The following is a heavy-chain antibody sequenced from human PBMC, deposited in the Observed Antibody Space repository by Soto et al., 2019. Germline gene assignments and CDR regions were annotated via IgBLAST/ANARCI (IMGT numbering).Heavy chain of an antibody. CDR1: GYSFTTYW. CDR3: ARHEATYYNFYGMDV. Sequence: GESLKIYSKSYGYSFTTYWIAWVRQMPGKGLEWMGSIHPGESDTRYSPSFQGQVTISADRSITTAYLQWSSLKASDTAMYYCARHEATYYNFYGMDVWGQGTTVTVSS. CDR2: IHPGESDT. V-gene: IGHV5-51*01. J-gene: IGHJ6*02.